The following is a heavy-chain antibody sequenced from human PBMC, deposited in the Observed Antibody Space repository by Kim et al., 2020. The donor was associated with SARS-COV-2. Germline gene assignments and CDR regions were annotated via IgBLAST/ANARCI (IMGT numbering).Heavy chain of an antibody. V-gene: IGHV3-30*04. J-gene: IGHJ4*02. Sequence: GGSLRLSCAASGFTFSSYAMHWVRQAPGKGLEWVAVISYDGSNKYYADSVKGRFTISRDNSKNTLYLQMNSLRAEDTAVYYCARDHPYCSSTSCYEGGWAFPDYWGQGTLVTVSS. D-gene: IGHD2-2*01. CDR2: ISYDGSNK. CDR3: ARDHPYCSSTSCYEGGWAFPDY. CDR1: GFTFSSYA.